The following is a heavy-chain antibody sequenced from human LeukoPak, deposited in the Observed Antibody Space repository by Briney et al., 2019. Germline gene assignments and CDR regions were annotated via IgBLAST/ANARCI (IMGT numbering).Heavy chain of an antibody. CDR1: GGTFSSDA. D-gene: IGHD6-6*01. Sequence: GGSLRLSCAASGGTFSSDAMSWGSQAPGEGGEGVSGISGSGGSTYYAESVKGGVTISRDNSKKTLYLQMNSLRAEDTAVYYCAKGREYSSSFDAFDIWGQGTMVAVSS. V-gene: IGHV3-23*01. CDR3: AKGREYSSSFDAFDI. CDR2: ISGSGGST. J-gene: IGHJ3*02.